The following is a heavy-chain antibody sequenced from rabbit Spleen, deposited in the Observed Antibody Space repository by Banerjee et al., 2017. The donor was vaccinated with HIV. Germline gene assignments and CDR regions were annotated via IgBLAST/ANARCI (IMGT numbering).Heavy chain of an antibody. V-gene: IGHV1S40*01. Sequence: QSLEESGGDLVKPEGSLTLTCTASGFSFSSSYYMCWVRQAPGKGLEWIACIYTGDGNTYYASWAKGRFTISKTSSTTVTLQMTSLTAADTATYFCARPSTYAYGLDLWGPGTLVTVS. CDR3: ARPSTYAYGLDL. J-gene: IGHJ6*01. CDR2: IYTGDGNT. CDR1: GFSFSSSYY. D-gene: IGHD6-1*01.